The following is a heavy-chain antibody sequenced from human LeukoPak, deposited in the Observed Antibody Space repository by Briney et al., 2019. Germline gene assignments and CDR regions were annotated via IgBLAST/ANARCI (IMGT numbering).Heavy chain of an antibody. CDR3: AKDGFYDFWSGTTHAFDI. Sequence: PGGSLRLSCAASGFTFSSYGMHWVRQAPGKGLEWVAFIRYDGSNKYYADSGKGRFTISRDNSKNTLYLQMNSLRAEDTAVYYCAKDGFYDFWSGTTHAFDIWGQGTMVTVSS. V-gene: IGHV3-30*02. J-gene: IGHJ3*02. CDR1: GFTFSSYG. CDR2: IRYDGSNK. D-gene: IGHD3-3*01.